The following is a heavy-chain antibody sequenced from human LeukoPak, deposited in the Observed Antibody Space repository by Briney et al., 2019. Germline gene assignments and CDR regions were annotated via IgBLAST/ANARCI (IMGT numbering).Heavy chain of an antibody. D-gene: IGHD3-9*01. V-gene: IGHV3-48*04. CDR1: GFTFSSSS. Sequence: GGSLRLSCAASGFTFSSSSMNWVRQAPGKGLEWVSYISSSGSTIYYADSAKGRFTISRDNAKNSLYLQMNSLRAEDTAVYYCAGNRILTGYYLFDYWGREPWSPSPQ. CDR2: ISSSGSTI. CDR3: AGNRILTGYYLFDY. J-gene: IGHJ4*02.